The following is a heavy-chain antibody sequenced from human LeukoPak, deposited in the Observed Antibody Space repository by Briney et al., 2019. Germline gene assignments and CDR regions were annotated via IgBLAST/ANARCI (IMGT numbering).Heavy chain of an antibody. D-gene: IGHD4-17*01. V-gene: IGHV4-59*12. Sequence: SETLSLTCAVYGGPFSGYYWSWIRQPPGKGLEWIGYIYYSGSTNYNPSLKSRVTISVDTSKNQFSLKLSSVTAADTAVYYCARGQGTVTTHWGQGTLVTVSS. CDR3: ARGQGTVTTH. CDR1: GGPFSGYY. CDR2: IYYSGST. J-gene: IGHJ4*02.